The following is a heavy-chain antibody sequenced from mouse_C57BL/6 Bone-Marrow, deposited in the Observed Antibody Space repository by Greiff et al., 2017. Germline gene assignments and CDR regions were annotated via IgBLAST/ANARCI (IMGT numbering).Heavy chain of an antibody. Sequence: DVMLVESGGGLVKPGGSLKLSCAASGFTFSDYGMHWVRQAPEKGLEWVAYISSGSSTIYYADTVKGRFTISRDNAKNTLFLQMTSLRSEDTAMYYCASPIAAVVAPVADWGQGTLVTVSA. J-gene: IGHJ3*01. CDR1: GFTFSDYG. V-gene: IGHV5-17*01. D-gene: IGHD1-1*01. CDR2: ISSGSSTI. CDR3: ASPIAAVVAPVAD.